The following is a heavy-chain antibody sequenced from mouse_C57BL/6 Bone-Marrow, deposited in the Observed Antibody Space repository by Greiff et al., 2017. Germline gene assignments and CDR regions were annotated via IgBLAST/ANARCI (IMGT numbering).Heavy chain of an antibody. J-gene: IGHJ2*01. V-gene: IGHV1-18*01. Sequence: VQLQQSGPELVKPGASVKIPCKASGYTFTDYNMDWVKQSHGKSLEWIGDINPNNGGTIYNQKFKGKATLTVDKSSSTAYMELRSLTSEDTAVYYGARSKSYYSKKGDDFDYWGQGTTLTVSS. D-gene: IGHD2-5*01. CDR2: INPNNGGT. CDR1: GYTFTDYN. CDR3: ARSKSYYSKKGDDFDY.